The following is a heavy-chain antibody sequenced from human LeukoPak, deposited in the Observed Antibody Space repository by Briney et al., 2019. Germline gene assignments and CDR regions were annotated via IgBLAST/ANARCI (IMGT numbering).Heavy chain of an antibody. D-gene: IGHD5-12*01. CDR3: ARRGYGFDY. CDR2: VKQDESEK. J-gene: IGHJ4*02. Sequence: GGSLRLSCAASGFTFSSYWMSWVRQAPGKGLEWVANVKQDESEKYYVGSVRGRFTISRDNAKNSLYLQMNSLTAEDTAVYYCARRGYGFDYWGQGTLVTVSS. CDR1: GFTFSSYW. V-gene: IGHV3-7*01.